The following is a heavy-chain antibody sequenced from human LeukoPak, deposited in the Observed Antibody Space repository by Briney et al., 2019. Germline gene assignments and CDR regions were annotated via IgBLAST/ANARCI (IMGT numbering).Heavy chain of an antibody. CDR2: IKSKTDGGTT. D-gene: IGHD2-15*01. CDR1: GFTFSSYW. V-gene: IGHV3-15*01. J-gene: IGHJ4*02. CDR3: TADGCRDGSCYSGDY. Sequence: GGSLRLSCAASGFTFSSYWMSWVRQAPGKGLEWVGRIKSKTDGGTTDYAAPVKGRFTISRDDSKNTLYPQMNSLKAEDTAVYYCTADGCRDGSCYSGDYWGQGTLVTVSS.